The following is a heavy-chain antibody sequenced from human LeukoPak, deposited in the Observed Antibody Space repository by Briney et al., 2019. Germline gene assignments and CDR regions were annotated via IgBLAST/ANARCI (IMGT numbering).Heavy chain of an antibody. Sequence: GGSLRLSCAASGFTFSSYAMSWVRQAPGKGLEWVSAISGSGGSTYYADSVKGRFTISRDNSKNTLYLQMNSLRAEDTAVYYCARGWEESIYYYGMDVWGQGTTVTVSS. CDR2: ISGSGGST. CDR3: ARGWEESIYYYGMDV. J-gene: IGHJ6*02. V-gene: IGHV3-23*01. D-gene: IGHD1-26*01. CDR1: GFTFSSYA.